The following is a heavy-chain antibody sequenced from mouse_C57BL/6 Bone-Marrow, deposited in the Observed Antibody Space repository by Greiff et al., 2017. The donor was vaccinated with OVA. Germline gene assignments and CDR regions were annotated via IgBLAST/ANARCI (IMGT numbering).Heavy chain of an antibody. D-gene: IGHD1-1*01. CDR1: GYTFTSYG. Sequence: VQLQQSGAELARPGASVKLSCKASGYTFTSYGISWVKQSTGQGLEWIGEIYPRSGNTYYNEKFKGKATLTADKSSSTAYMELRSLTSEDSAVYFCARSYYYGSSYGPFDYWGQGTTLTVSS. J-gene: IGHJ2*01. CDR3: ARSYYYGSSYGPFDY. CDR2: IYPRSGNT. V-gene: IGHV1-81*01.